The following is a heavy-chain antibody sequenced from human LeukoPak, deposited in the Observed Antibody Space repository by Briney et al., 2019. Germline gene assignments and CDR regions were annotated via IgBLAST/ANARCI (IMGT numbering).Heavy chain of an antibody. D-gene: IGHD4-17*01. CDR3: ARGLYGDYDY. J-gene: IGHJ4*02. Sequence: ASVKVSCKATGYIFSNYGISWVRQAPGHGLEWMGWINAGNGNTKYSQKFQGRVTITRDTSASTAYMELSSLRSEDTAVYYCARGLYGDYDYWGQGTLVTVSS. V-gene: IGHV1-3*01. CDR2: INAGNGNT. CDR1: GYIFSNYG.